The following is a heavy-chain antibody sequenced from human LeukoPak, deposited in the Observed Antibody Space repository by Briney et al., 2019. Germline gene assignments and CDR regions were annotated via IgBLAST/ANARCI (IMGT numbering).Heavy chain of an antibody. CDR3: AREAYGDYYYYYMDV. J-gene: IGHJ6*03. V-gene: IGHV4-34*01. CDR2: INHSGST. D-gene: IGHD4-17*01. CDR1: GGSFSGYY. Sequence: SETLSLTCAVYGGSFSGYYWSWIRQPPGKGLEWIGEINHSGSTNYNPSLKSRVTISVDTSKNQFSLKLSSVTAADTAVYYCAREAYGDYYYYYMDVWGKGTTVTVSS.